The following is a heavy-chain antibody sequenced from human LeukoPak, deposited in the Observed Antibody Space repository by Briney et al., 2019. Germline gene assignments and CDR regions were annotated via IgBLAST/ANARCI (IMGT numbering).Heavy chain of an antibody. CDR3: ARDRRLAYCGGDCYSDAFDI. V-gene: IGHV1-18*01. CDR1: GYSFTTYG. J-gene: IGHJ3*02. CDR2: INPNSGNT. D-gene: IGHD2-21*02. Sequence: GASVKVSCKASGYSFTTYGIYWVRQAPGQGLEWMGWINPNSGNTNYAQKLQGRVTMTTDTSTSTAYMELRSLRSDDTAVYYCARDRRLAYCGGDCYSDAFDIWGQGTMVTVSS.